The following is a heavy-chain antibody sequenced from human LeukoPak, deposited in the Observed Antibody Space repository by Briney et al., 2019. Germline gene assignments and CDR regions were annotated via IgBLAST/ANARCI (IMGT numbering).Heavy chain of an antibody. J-gene: IGHJ4*02. CDR2: IYLGDSDV. V-gene: IGHV5-51*01. Sequence: GESLKISCKGSGNSFTNSWIGWVRQMPGKGLEWMGIIYLGDSDVRHSPSFQGQVTISADKSISSAYLQWSSLKDSDTAMYYCARHGGKYSHSIDSWGQGTLVTVSS. CDR1: GNSFTNSW. D-gene: IGHD3-16*01. CDR3: ARHGGKYSHSIDS.